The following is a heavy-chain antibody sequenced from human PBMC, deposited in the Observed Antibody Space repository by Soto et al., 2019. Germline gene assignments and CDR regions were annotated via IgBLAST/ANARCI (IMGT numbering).Heavy chain of an antibody. V-gene: IGHV1-2*02. CDR3: AKGDSSWVSWFDP. J-gene: IGHJ5*02. Sequence: ASVEVSCKASGYTFTAQYLHWVRKAPGEGLEWMGWINPTTGATRYAQKFQGRVTMTRDTSMSTAYLEVRSLRPDDTAVYYCAKGDSSWVSWFDPWGRGTLVTVSS. CDR1: GYTFTAQY. CDR2: INPTTGAT. D-gene: IGHD6-19*01.